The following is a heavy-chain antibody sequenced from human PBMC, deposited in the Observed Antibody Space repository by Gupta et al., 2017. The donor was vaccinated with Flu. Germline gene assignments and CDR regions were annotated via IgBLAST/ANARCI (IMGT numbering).Heavy chain of an antibody. CDR2: IIPILGTA. CDR1: GGSLSPYA. D-gene: IGHD1-26*01. V-gene: IGHV1-69*01. J-gene: IGHJ3*01. Sequence: QVQLVQSGAEVKKPGSSVNVSCKASGGSLSPYAIRWVRQAPGQGLEWMGGIIPILGTANYAQKFQGRITITADESASTAYMELSSLRSEDTAMYYCARKGGTFPFDVWGQGTMVTVSS. CDR3: ARKGGTFPFDV.